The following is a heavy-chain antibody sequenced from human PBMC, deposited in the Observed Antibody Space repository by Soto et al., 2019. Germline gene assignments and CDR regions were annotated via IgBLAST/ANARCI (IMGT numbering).Heavy chain of an antibody. CDR1: GFTFSDYY. CDR3: ARDGQQWLVQGYYYYMDV. Sequence: GGSLRLSCAASGFTFSDYYMSWIRQAPGKGLEWVSYISSSGSTIYYADSVKGRFTISRDNAKNSLYLQMNSLRAEDTAVYYCARDGQQWLVQGYYYYMDVWGKGTTVTVSS. V-gene: IGHV3-11*01. J-gene: IGHJ6*03. D-gene: IGHD6-19*01. CDR2: ISSSGSTI.